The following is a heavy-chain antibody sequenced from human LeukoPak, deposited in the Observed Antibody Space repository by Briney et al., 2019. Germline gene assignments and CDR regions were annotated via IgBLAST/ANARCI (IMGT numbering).Heavy chain of an antibody. CDR2: ISAYNGNT. CDR3: ARDLAYCGGDCYSPIDRLDY. D-gene: IGHD2-21*02. Sequence: ASVKVSCKASGYTFTSYGISWVRQAPGQGLEWMGWISAYNGNTNYAQKLQGRVTMTTDTSTSTAYMELRSLRSDDTAVYYCARDLAYCGGDCYSPIDRLDYWGQGTLVTVSS. V-gene: IGHV1-18*01. CDR1: GYTFTSYG. J-gene: IGHJ4*02.